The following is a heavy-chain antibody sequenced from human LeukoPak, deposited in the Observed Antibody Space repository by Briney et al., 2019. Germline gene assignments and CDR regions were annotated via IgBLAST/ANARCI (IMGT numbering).Heavy chain of an antibody. Sequence: ASVKVSCKXSGYTFTSYDINWVRQATGQGLEWMGWMNPNSGNTGYAQKFQGRVTMTRNTSISTAYMELSSLRSEDTAVYYCASTTVYDLDAFDIWGQGTMVTVSS. CDR3: ASTTVYDLDAFDI. D-gene: IGHD3-16*01. V-gene: IGHV1-8*01. CDR1: GYTFTSYD. CDR2: MNPNSGNT. J-gene: IGHJ3*02.